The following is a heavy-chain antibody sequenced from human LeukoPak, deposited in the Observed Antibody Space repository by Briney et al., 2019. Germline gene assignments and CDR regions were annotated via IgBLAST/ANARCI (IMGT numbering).Heavy chain of an antibody. D-gene: IGHD3-9*01. CDR3: TTALNFDILTGLYQPIAAFDV. V-gene: IGHV3-9*01. Sequence: SGGSLRLSCAASGFTFDDYAMHWVRQAPGKGLEWVSGISWNSGSIGYADSVKGRFTISRDDSKNTVYLQMNSLKTGDTGVYYCTTALNFDILTGLYQPIAAFDVWGQGTLVTVSS. J-gene: IGHJ3*01. CDR2: ISWNSGSI. CDR1: GFTFDDYA.